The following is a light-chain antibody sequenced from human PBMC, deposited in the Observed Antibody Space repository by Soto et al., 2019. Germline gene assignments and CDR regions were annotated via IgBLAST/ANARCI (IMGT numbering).Light chain of an antibody. V-gene: IGKV3-20*01. CDR2: GVC. CDR1: QRVSNTY. Sequence: EIVLAQSPCTLSLSPGERATLSYRASQRVSNTYIAWYQQKPGQAPSLLICGVCSRATGIPDRFSGSGSATDFTLTISLLAPEDFAVYYCQQYSSSPVTFGGGTKVDIK. J-gene: IGKJ4*01. CDR3: QQYSSSPVT.